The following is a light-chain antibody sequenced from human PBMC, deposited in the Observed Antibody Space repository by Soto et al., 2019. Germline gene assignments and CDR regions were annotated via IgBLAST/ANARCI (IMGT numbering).Light chain of an antibody. CDR1: QSVRSTY. J-gene: IGKJ1*01. CDR3: QQFHNWPRT. V-gene: IGKV3-15*01. Sequence: EIVLTQSPATLSLSPGDIATLSFSASQSVRSTYLAWYQQKPGQAPRLLIYGASTRAAGIPARFSGSGSGTEFTLTITSLQSEDFAVYYCQQFHNWPRTFGQGTKVDIK. CDR2: GAS.